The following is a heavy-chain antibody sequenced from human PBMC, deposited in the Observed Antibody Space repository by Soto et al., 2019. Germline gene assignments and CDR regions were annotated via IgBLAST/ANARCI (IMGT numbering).Heavy chain of an antibody. J-gene: IGHJ4*02. V-gene: IGHV4-4*07. CDR2: IYPGGST. CDR1: GGSISNYY. Sequence: PSETLSLTCSVSGGSISNYYWSWIRQSAGKGLEWIGRIYPGGSTNYNPSLKSRVTMSVDTSKNQFSLRLTSVTAADTAVYYCARASVGPPGGGSWIMPFDFWGQGTRVTVSS. CDR3: ARASVGPPGGGSWIMPFDF. D-gene: IGHD2-15*01.